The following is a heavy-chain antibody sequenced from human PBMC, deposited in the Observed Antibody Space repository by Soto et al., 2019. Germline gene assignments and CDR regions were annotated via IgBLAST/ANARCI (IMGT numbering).Heavy chain of an antibody. Sequence: QVQLVQSGAEVKKPGASVKVSCKASGYNFSRYYIHWVRQGPGQGLEWMGIISPTGGGRTTYAQTFQGRVTMTRDTSTSTVYMEQSSLRSEDTAVHYCAKVGENDGDPDLDYYYYGMDVWGQGTTVTVSS. V-gene: IGHV1-46*01. CDR3: AKVGENDGDPDLDYYYYGMDV. J-gene: IGHJ6*02. CDR2: ISPTGGGRT. CDR1: GYNFSRYY. D-gene: IGHD4-17*01.